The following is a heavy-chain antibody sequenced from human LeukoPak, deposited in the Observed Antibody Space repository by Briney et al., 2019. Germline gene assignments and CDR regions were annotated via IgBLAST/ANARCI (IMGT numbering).Heavy chain of an antibody. CDR3: ARLKNDYVWGSYRQYYFDY. V-gene: IGHV4-31*03. D-gene: IGHD3-16*02. CDR2: IYYSGNS. CDR1: GGSISSGGYY. Sequence: TSETLSLTCSVSGGSISSGGYYWSWIRQHPGKGLEWIGYIYYSGNSFYNPSLKSRVTMSVDTSKNQFSLKLSSVAAADTAVYYCARLKNDYVWGSYRQYYFDYWGQGTLVTVSS. J-gene: IGHJ4*02.